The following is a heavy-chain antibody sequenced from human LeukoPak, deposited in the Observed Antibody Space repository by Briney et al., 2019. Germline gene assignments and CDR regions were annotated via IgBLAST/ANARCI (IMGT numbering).Heavy chain of an antibody. D-gene: IGHD1-14*01. Sequence: GESLKISCQASGYSFTTYWIGWVRQMPGKGLELMGNISPGDSDTRYIPSFQGQFTISADKSITTAYLQWSSLKAPDTATYYCARMGPGALTADAFDIWGQGTTVTVSS. CDR2: ISPGDSDT. V-gene: IGHV5-51*01. CDR3: ARMGPGALTADAFDI. J-gene: IGHJ3*02. CDR1: GYSFTTYW.